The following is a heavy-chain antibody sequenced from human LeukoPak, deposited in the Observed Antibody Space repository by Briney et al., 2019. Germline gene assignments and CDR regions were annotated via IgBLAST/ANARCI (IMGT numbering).Heavy chain of an antibody. CDR1: GGSLSGYY. V-gene: IGHV4-34*01. J-gene: IGHJ6*03. Sequence: SETLSLTCAVYGGSLSGYYWSWIRQPPGKGLEWIGEINHSGSTNYNPSLKSRVTISVDTSKNQFSLKLSSVTAADTAVYYCARGRLELRSYYYYYYMDVWGKGTTVTASS. CDR3: ARGRLELRSYYYYYYMDV. D-gene: IGHD1-7*01. CDR2: INHSGST.